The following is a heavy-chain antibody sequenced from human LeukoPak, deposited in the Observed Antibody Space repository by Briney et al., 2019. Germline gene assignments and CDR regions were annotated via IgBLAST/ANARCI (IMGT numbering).Heavy chain of an antibody. V-gene: IGHV3-30*03. CDR1: GFTFSSYV. Sequence: PGRSLRLSCAASGFTFSSYVMHWVRQAPGKGLQWVAVISADGSEKYYADSAKGRFTISRDNSKNTLYLQMNSLRAEDTAVYYCAREFYGDYYFDYWGQGTLVTVSS. D-gene: IGHD4-17*01. CDR2: ISADGSEK. J-gene: IGHJ4*02. CDR3: AREFYGDYYFDY.